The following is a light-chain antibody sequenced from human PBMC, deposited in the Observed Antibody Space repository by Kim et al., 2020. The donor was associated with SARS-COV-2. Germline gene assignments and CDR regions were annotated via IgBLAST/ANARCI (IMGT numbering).Light chain of an antibody. Sequence: ASVGDRVTITCRASESISSYLNWYQQKPGKAPKLLIYAASSLQSGVPSRFSGSGSGTDFTLTISSLQPEDFATYYCQQSYSTPRTFGQGTKVDIK. CDR2: AAS. V-gene: IGKV1-39*01. J-gene: IGKJ1*01. CDR3: QQSYSTPRT. CDR1: ESISSY.